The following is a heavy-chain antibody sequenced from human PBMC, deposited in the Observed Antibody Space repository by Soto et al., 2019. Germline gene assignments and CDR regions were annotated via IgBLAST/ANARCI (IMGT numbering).Heavy chain of an antibody. V-gene: IGHV2-5*02. J-gene: IGHJ4*02. D-gene: IGHD3-10*01. CDR3: AHRRTYGSGSYSFGY. Sequence: QITLKESGPTLVKPTQTLTLTCTFSGFSLSTSGVGVAWIRQPPGKALEWLALIYWDDDKRYSPSLKSRLTITKATSKTQVVLTMTNMDPVDTATYYCAHRRTYGSGSYSFGYWGQGTLVTVSS. CDR2: IYWDDDK. CDR1: GFSLSTSGVG.